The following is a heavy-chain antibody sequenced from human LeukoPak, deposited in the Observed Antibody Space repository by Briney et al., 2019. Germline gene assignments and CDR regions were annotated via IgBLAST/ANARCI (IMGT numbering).Heavy chain of an antibody. CDR2: ISAYNGNT. Sequence: ASVNVSCKASGYTFTSYGISWVRQAPGQELEWMGWISAYNGNTNYAQKLQGRVTMTTDTSTSTAYMELRSLRSDDTAVYYCARGGGYGSGSYYDLDYWGQGTLVTVSS. V-gene: IGHV1-18*04. CDR1: GYTFTSYG. D-gene: IGHD3-10*01. J-gene: IGHJ4*02. CDR3: ARGGGYGSGSYYDLDY.